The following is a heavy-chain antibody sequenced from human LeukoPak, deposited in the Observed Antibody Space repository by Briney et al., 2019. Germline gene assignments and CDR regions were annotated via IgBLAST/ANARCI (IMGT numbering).Heavy chain of an antibody. CDR3: AREVYYYDSSGD. Sequence: PSETLSLTCTVSGVSISSGDYYWSWIRQPPGKGLEWIGYIYYSGSTYYNPSLMSRVTISVGTSKSQFSLKLSSVTAADTAVYYCAREVYYYDSSGDWGQGTLVTVSS. V-gene: IGHV4-30-4*01. CDR1: GVSISSGDYY. CDR2: IYYSGST. D-gene: IGHD3-22*01. J-gene: IGHJ4*02.